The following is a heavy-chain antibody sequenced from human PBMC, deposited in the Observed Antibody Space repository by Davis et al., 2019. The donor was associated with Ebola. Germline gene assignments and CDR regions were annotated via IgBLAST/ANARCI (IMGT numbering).Heavy chain of an antibody. D-gene: IGHD3-10*01. Sequence: SVKVSCKASGGTFNNYAISWVRQAPGQGPEWLGGIFPVADAADYLQKFEGRLTITADESTNTAYMDLSSLRPDDTAVYYCVRGEGSFFNGHYYYGLDVWGQGATVTVSS. J-gene: IGHJ6*01. V-gene: IGHV1-69*13. CDR2: IFPVADAA. CDR3: VRGEGSFFNGHYYYGLDV. CDR1: GGTFNNYA.